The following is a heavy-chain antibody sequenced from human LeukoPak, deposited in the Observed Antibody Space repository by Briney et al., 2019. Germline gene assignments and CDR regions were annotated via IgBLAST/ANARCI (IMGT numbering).Heavy chain of an antibody. CDR1: GGSFSGYY. Sequence: SETLSLTCAVYGGSFSGYYWSWIRQPPGKGLEWIGEINHSGSTNYNPSLKSRVTISVDTSKNQFSLKLSSVTAADTAVYYCAREPFKDYWGQGTLVTVSS. J-gene: IGHJ4*02. CDR3: AREPFKDY. CDR2: INHSGST. V-gene: IGHV4-34*01.